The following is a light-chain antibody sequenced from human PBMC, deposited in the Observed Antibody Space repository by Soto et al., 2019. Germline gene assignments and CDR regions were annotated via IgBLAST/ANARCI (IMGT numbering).Light chain of an antibody. CDR2: EAN. V-gene: IGKV1-12*01. CDR1: QGLKF. J-gene: IGKJ5*01. CDR3: QQANSFPIT. Sequence: DIQMTQSPSSVYASVGHTVTITCRASQGLKFLAWYQQKPGKAPRLLIYEANNLQSGVPPRFSGSGSGTDFTLTISSLQPEDFATYFCQQANSFPITVGQGTRLDIK.